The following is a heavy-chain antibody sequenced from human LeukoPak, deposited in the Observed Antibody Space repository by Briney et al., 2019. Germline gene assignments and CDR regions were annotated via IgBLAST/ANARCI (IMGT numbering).Heavy chain of an antibody. J-gene: IGHJ4*02. CDR1: GFTFSTYW. D-gene: IGHD6-13*01. CDR3: ARDLMGIAYRGAFYY. CDR2: IQQHGSEK. V-gene: IGHV3-7*03. Sequence: GGSLRLSCAASGFTFSTYWMSWVRQAPGKGLEWVANIQQHGSEKYYVDSVKGRFTISRDNAKNSLYLQMNSLRAEDTAVYYCARDLMGIAYRGAFYYWGQGTLVTVSS.